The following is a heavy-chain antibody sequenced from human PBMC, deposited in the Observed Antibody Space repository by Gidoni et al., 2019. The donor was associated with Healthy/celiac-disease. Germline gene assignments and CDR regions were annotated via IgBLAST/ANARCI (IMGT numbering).Heavy chain of an antibody. Sequence: QVQLQESGPGLVKPSETLSLTCTVSVGSISSYYWSWIRQPHGKGLEWIGYIYYSGSTNYNPSRKDRVTISVDTSKNQFSLKLSSGTAADPAVYYCASPRFGDDAFDIWGQGTMVTVSS. CDR3: ASPRFGDDAFDI. J-gene: IGHJ3*02. CDR1: VGSISSYY. D-gene: IGHD3-10*01. CDR2: IYYSGST. V-gene: IGHV4-59*01.